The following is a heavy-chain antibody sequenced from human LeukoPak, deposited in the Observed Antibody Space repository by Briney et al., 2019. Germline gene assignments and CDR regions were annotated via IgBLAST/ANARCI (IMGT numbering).Heavy chain of an antibody. CDR2: IYHSGST. V-gene: IGHV4-38-2*01. Sequence: SETLSLTCAVSGYSISSGYYWGWIRQPPGKGLEWIGSIYHSGSTSYKPSLKSRVTISVDTSKNQFSLKLSSVTATDTAVYYCARNSSGIHFDYWGQGTLVTVSS. CDR3: ARNSSGIHFDY. CDR1: GYSISSGYY. D-gene: IGHD3-22*01. J-gene: IGHJ4*02.